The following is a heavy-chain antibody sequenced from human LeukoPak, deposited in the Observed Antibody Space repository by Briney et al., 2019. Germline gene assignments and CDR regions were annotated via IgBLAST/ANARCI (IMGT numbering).Heavy chain of an antibody. V-gene: IGHV1-18*01. D-gene: IGHD3-9*01. CDR2: ISAYNGNT. Sequence: ASVMVSCKASGYTFTSYGISWVRQAPGQGLEWMGWISAYNGNTNYAQKLQGRVTMTTDTSTSTAYMELRSLRSDDTAVYYCARGLYDILTGYSPSAFDIWGQGTMVTVSS. CDR1: GYTFTSYG. CDR3: ARGLYDILTGYSPSAFDI. J-gene: IGHJ3*02.